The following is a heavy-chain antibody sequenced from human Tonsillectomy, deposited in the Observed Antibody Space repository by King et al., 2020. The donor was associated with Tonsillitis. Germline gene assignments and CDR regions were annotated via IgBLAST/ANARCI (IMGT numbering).Heavy chain of an antibody. Sequence: QLVQSGAEVKKPGSSVKVSCKASGGTFSSYAISWVRQAPGQGLEWMGGIIPIFGTANYAQKFQGRVTITADESTSKGYMELSSLKSEDTAVYYCARGAGYYYDSSGYFLYFDYWGQGTLVTVSS. V-gene: IGHV1-69*01. D-gene: IGHD3-22*01. CDR1: GGTFSSYA. CDR2: IIPIFGTA. CDR3: ARGAGYYYDSSGYFLYFDY. J-gene: IGHJ4*02.